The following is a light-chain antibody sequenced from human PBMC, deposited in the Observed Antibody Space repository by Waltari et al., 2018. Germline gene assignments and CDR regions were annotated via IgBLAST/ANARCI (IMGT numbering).Light chain of an antibody. CDR1: SGSIDSKY. Sequence: VFTQPHSVSESPGQTVTISCTRSSGSIDSKYVQWYQQRPGSVPITVIYKDNQRPSGVPDRFSGSIDSSSNSASLTISGLKSEDEADYYCQSGDGYYNPVFGSGTKLTVL. CDR3: QSGDGYYNPV. J-gene: IGLJ6*01. CDR2: KDN. V-gene: IGLV6-57*03.